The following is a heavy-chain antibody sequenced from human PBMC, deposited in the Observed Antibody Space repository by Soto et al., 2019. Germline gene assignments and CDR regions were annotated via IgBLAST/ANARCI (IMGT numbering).Heavy chain of an antibody. CDR1: GGSMSEYF. CDR3: ARDGYDGSGSPYPAY. CDR2: IYYLGST. Sequence: LSLTCSVSGGSMSEYFWSLIRQSPGKGLEWIGYIYYLGSTDYNPSLKSRVTISVDTSKRQFSLRLTSVTAADTAVYYCARDGYDGSGSPYPAYWGPGTQVTVSS. J-gene: IGHJ4*02. D-gene: IGHD3-10*01. V-gene: IGHV4-59*01.